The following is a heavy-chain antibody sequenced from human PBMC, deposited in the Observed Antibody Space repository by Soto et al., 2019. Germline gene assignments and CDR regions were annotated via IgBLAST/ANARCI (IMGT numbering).Heavy chain of an antibody. CDR2: IRFDGSNI. J-gene: IGHJ4*02. V-gene: IGHV3-33*01. CDR3: ARDGFGGTAFQGYLDY. Sequence: VQLVESGGGVVQPGRSLRLSCAASGSIFRGYGMHWVRQAPGKGLEWVAIIRFDGSNINYADSVMGRFTISRDNSKNTLYLQMNSLRVEDTAVYYCARDGFGGTAFQGYLDYWGQGTLVTVSS. D-gene: IGHD2-15*01. CDR1: GSIFRGYG.